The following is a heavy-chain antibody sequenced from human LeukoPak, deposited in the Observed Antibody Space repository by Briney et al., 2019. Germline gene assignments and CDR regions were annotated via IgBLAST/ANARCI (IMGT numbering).Heavy chain of an antibody. Sequence: AGGSLRLSCAASGFAVSGTHMTRVRQAPQKGLEWVSAMYTGGTTYYADSVTGRFTVSRDTSRNTLFLHMNNLRAEDTAVYYCAKDEATSGGGLASWGQGTLVIVSS. D-gene: IGHD3-16*01. V-gene: IGHV3-53*01. CDR2: MYTGGTT. CDR1: GFAVSGTH. CDR3: AKDEATSGGGLAS. J-gene: IGHJ5*01.